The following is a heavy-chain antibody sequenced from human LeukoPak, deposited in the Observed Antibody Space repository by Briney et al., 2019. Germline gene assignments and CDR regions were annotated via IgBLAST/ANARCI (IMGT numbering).Heavy chain of an antibody. J-gene: IGHJ4*02. D-gene: IGHD1-26*01. CDR1: GFTFSSYA. V-gene: IGHV3-30-3*01. CDR2: ISYDGSNK. Sequence: GGSLRLSCAASGFTFSSYAMHWVRQAPGKGLEWVAVISYDGSNKYYADSVKGRFTISRDNSKNTLYLQMNSLRAEDTAVYYCARDPRGELAFDYWGQGTLVTVSS. CDR3: ARDPRGELAFDY.